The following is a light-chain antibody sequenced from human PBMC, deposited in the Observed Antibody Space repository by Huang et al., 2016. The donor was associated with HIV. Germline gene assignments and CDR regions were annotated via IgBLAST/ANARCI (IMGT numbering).Light chain of an antibody. CDR2: GAS. CDR1: QTVSNN. J-gene: IGKJ2*01. V-gene: IGKV3-15*01. Sequence: IVMTQSPDTLSVSPGERATLSCRASQTVSNNLAWYQQNPGQAPRLRIYGASTRATGVPVRFSGSGSGTEFALTISSLTSEDFTLYYCQQYNDWPPTFGQGTKLEI. CDR3: QQYNDWPPT.